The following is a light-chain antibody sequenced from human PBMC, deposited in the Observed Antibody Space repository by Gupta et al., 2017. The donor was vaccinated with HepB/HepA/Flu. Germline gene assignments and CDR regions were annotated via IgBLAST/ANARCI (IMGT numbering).Light chain of an antibody. CDR3: DAWEDRLSGEV. CDR1: RSNIGRNT. CDR2: TEN. J-gene: IGLJ3*02. Sequence: QSVLTQPPSASGTPGQRVTISCSGSRSNIGRNTVNWYQQLPGKAPKLLIYTENQRPSGVPDRFSGSKSGNSASLTITGLQAEDEAEYYCDAWEDRLSGEVFGGGTKLTVI. V-gene: IGLV1-44*01.